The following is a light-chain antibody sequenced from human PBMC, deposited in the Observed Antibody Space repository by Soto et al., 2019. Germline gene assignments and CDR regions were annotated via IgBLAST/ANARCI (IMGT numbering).Light chain of an antibody. CDR3: QQYSNWPLT. CDR1: QSVGNN. Sequence: EIVMTQSPATLSVSPRERATLSCRASQSVGNNFAWYQQKPGQAPRLLIYDVSIRATGVPSRFSGSGSGTEFTLTISSLQSEDFAVYYCQQYSNWPLTFGGGTKVDIK. J-gene: IGKJ4*01. CDR2: DVS. V-gene: IGKV3-15*01.